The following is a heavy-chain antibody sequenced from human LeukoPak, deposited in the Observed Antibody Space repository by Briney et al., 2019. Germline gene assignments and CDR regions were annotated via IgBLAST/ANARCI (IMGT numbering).Heavy chain of an antibody. J-gene: IGHJ4*02. Sequence: SETLSLTCAVSGYSVSSGYYWGWIRQPPGKGLEWIGNIYHSGSAYYNPSLKSRVTMSVDTSKNQFSLKLSSVTATDTAMYYCVKDIYNSDWTALDYWGQGTLVTVSS. V-gene: IGHV4-38-2*02. CDR2: IYHSGSA. CDR1: GYSVSSGYY. D-gene: IGHD6-19*01. CDR3: VKDIYNSDWTALDY.